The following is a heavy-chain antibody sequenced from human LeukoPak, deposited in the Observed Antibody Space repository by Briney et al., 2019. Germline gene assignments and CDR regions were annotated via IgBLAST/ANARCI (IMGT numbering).Heavy chain of an antibody. CDR1: GFTFSDYY. V-gene: IGHV3-11*01. CDR3: ARAPPSREGPLWFGELSYYYYYMDV. CDR2: ISSSGSTI. D-gene: IGHD3-10*01. J-gene: IGHJ6*03. Sequence: GGSLRLSCAAPGFTFSDYYMSWIRQAPGKGLEWVSYISSSGSTIYYADSVKGRFTISRDNAKNSLYLQMNSLRAEDTAVYYCARAPPSREGPLWFGELSYYYYYMDVWGKGTTVTISS.